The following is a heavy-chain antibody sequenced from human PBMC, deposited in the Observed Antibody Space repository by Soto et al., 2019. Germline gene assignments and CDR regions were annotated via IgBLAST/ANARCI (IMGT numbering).Heavy chain of an antibody. Sequence: QVHLVESGVGLVKPGGSLRLSCAPSGFTLSDYYLSCIRQAPGKGLEWVSYISSSGRTIFYADSVRARFTISRDNAENSLFLQMKALGAEVTALYYCERKSKPFDYWGQGTLVTVSS. CDR3: ERKSKPFDY. V-gene: IGHV3-11*01. D-gene: IGHD4-4*01. CDR2: ISSSGRTI. CDR1: GFTLSDYY. J-gene: IGHJ4*02.